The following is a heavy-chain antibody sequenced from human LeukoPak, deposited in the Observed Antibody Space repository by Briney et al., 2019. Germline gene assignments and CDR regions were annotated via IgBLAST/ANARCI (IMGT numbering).Heavy chain of an antibody. CDR3: ARVAVAGSNFDY. CDR1: GLTFSSYT. V-gene: IGHV3-23*01. D-gene: IGHD6-19*01. J-gene: IGHJ4*02. CDR2: ISGSGGRT. Sequence: PGGSLRLSCAASGLTFSSYTMSWVRQAPGKGLEWVSTISGSGGRTYYADSVKGHFTFSRDNSKNTLYLQMNSLRAEDTAIYYCARVAVAGSNFDYWGQGTLVTVSS.